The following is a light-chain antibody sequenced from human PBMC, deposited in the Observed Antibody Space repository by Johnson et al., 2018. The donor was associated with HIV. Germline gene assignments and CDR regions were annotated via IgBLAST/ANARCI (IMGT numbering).Light chain of an antibody. CDR1: SSNIESDY. J-gene: IGLJ1*01. Sequence: QSVLTQPPSVSAAPGQKVDISCSGSSSNIESDYVSWYQQLPGTAPKLLIYDNNKRPSGIPDRFSGSKSGTSATLGITGLQTGDEADYYCGTWDSSLSAGRYIFVTGTKVTVL. CDR2: DNN. V-gene: IGLV1-51*01. CDR3: GTWDSSLSAGRYI.